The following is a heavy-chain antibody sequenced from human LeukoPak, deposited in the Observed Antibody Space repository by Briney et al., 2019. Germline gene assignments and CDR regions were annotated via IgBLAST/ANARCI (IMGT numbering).Heavy chain of an antibody. V-gene: IGHV3-23*01. J-gene: IGHJ4*02. D-gene: IGHD2-8*02. CDR1: GFTFSSNA. CDR2: INGSGGST. CDR3: AKNGGYIVLSL. Sequence: GGSLSFSGAAPGFTFSSNARGWVGQGQGKGRGGVSVINGSGGSTYYADSVKGRFTNPRDNSKNTPYLQMNSLRAEDTAVYYCAKNGGYIVLSLWGQGTLVTVSS.